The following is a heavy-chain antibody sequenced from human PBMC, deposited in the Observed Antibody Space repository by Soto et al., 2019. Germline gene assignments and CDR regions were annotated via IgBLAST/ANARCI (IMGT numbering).Heavy chain of an antibody. J-gene: IGHJ4*02. CDR3: VRDLDGSGSYYTDY. V-gene: IGHV1-18*01. D-gene: IGHD3-10*01. Sequence: ASVKVSCKASGYTFSIYGINWVRQAPGQGLEGMGWTRPNNGNTKYAQNLQGRVTMTTDTSTSTAYMELRSLRPDDTAVYYCVRDLDGSGSYYTDYWGQGTLVTVSS. CDR2: TRPNNGNT. CDR1: GYTFSIYG.